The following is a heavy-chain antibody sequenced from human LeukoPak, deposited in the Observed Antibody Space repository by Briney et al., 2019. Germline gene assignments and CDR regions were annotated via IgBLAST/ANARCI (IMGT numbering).Heavy chain of an antibody. CDR2: ISYDGSNK. V-gene: IGHV3-30*01. D-gene: IGHD1-7*01. Sequence: GRSLRLSCAASGFTLSSYAMHWVRQAPGKGLEWVAVISYDGSNKYYADSVKGRFTISRDNSKNTLYLQMNSLRAEDTAVYYCARDRRELELLYYYYYMDVWGKGTTVTVSS. J-gene: IGHJ6*03. CDR3: ARDRRELELLYYYYYMDV. CDR1: GFTLSSYA.